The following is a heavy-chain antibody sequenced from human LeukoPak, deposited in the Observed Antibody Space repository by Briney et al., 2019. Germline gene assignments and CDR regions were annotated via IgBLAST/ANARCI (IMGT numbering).Heavy chain of an antibody. CDR2: IYYSGST. D-gene: IGHD3-10*01. Sequence: PSQTLSLTCTVSGGSISSGGYYWSWIRQHPGRGLEWIGYIYYSGSTYYNPSLKSRVTISVDTSKNQFSLKLNSVTAADTAVYYCARDRHGDLDYWGQGTLVTVSS. J-gene: IGHJ4*02. CDR1: GGSISSGGYY. CDR3: ARDRHGDLDY. V-gene: IGHV4-31*03.